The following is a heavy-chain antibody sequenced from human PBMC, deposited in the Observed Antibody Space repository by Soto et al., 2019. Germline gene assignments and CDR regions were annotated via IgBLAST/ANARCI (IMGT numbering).Heavy chain of an antibody. V-gene: IGHV1-3*01. Sequence: ASVKVSCKASGYTFTGYAMHWVRQAPGQRLEWMGWINAGNGNTKYSQKIQGRVTITRDTYESTAYMELSSLRSEDTAVYYCARDILFDYWGQGTLVTVSS. D-gene: IGHD2-15*01. CDR3: ARDILFDY. CDR2: INAGNGNT. J-gene: IGHJ4*02. CDR1: GYTFTGYA.